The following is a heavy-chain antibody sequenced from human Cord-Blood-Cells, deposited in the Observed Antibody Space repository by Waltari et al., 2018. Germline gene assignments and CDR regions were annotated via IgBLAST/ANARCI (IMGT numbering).Heavy chain of an antibody. V-gene: IGHV4-61*09. D-gene: IGHD1-7*01. CDR1: GAPISSGSYY. J-gene: IGHJ4*02. Sequence: VQLQESGPGLVKPSQTLSPTCPVPGAPISSGSYYWSWVRQPAGKGLEWIGYIYTSGSTNYNPSLKSRVTISVDTSKNQFSLKLSSVTAADTAVYYCARVYNWNYYFDYWGQGTLVTVSS. CDR3: ARVYNWNYYFDY. CDR2: IYTSGST.